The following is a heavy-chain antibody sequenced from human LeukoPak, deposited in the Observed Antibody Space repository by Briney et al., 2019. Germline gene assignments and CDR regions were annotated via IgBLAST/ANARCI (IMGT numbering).Heavy chain of an antibody. V-gene: IGHV3-30*18. CDR3: AKDRSRTWSFDY. D-gene: IGHD6-13*01. J-gene: IGHJ4*02. CDR1: GFTFRSYG. Sequence: GSLRLSCAASGFTFRSYGMHWVRQAPGKGLEWVAVISDDGRNKYYADSVKGRFTISRDDSKNTLYLQMNSLRAEDTAMYFCAKDRSRTWSFDYWGQGTLVTVSS. CDR2: ISDDGRNK.